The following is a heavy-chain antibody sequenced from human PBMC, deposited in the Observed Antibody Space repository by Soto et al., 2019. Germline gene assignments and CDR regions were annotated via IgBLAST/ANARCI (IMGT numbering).Heavy chain of an antibody. Sequence: PSETLSLTCTVPGVSISSSSYYWGWIRQPPRKGLEWIGNISYSGSTYYNPSLKCRVTISVDTSKNKFSLRLSSVTAADTAVYYCATQYYYDSSGYWGAFDIWGQGTMSTV. CDR3: ATQYYYDSSGYWGAFDI. CDR2: ISYSGST. V-gene: IGHV4-39*01. CDR1: GVSISSSSYY. D-gene: IGHD3-22*01. J-gene: IGHJ3*02.